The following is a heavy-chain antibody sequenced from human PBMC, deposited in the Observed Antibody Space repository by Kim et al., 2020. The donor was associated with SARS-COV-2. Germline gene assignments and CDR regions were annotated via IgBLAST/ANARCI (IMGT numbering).Heavy chain of an antibody. CDR1: EFTFSRYS. CDR2: ISRNSDYI. Sequence: GGSLILSCAASEFTFSRYSMNWVRQAPGKGLEWVSTISRNSDYIYYADSVEGRFTISRDNAKNSLYLQMNSLRADDTAMYYCARDLSLGRPGGFDYWGQGTLVTVSS. D-gene: IGHD3-10*01. V-gene: IGHV3-21*01. CDR3: ARDLSLGRPGGFDY. J-gene: IGHJ4*02.